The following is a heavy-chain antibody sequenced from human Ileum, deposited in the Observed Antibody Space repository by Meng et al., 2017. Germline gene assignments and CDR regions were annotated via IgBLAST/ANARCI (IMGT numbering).Heavy chain of an antibody. D-gene: IGHD6-19*01. CDR2: TFFRSKWND. J-gene: IGHJ4*02. CDR1: EAMGPTSSGA. V-gene: IGHV6-1*01. Sequence: QVQLQQLAPALEKPTTTRSLSDAFSEAMGPTSSGAWDSCRQSSSGGLEWLGRTFFRSKWNDDFAESVKSRITITTDTSKNQFSLQLNSVTPEDTAVYYGARGWYSSGFHSWGQGTLVTVSS. CDR3: ARGWYSSGFHS.